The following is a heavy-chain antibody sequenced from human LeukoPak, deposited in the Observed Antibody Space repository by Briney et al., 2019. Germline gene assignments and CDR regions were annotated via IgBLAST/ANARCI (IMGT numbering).Heavy chain of an antibody. CDR3: ARSGYETGLAY. CDR1: GGSISSYY. D-gene: IGHD5-12*01. J-gene: IGHJ4*02. V-gene: IGHV4-4*07. CDR2: IYTSGST. Sequence: PSETLSLTCTVSGGSISSYYWSWIRQPAGKGLEWIGRIYTSGSTNYNPSLKRRVTMSVDTSKNQYSQKLSSVTAADTAVYYCARSGYETGLAYWGQGTLVTVSS.